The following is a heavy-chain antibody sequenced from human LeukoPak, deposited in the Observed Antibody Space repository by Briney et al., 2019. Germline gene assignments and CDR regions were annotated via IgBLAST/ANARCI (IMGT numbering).Heavy chain of an antibody. D-gene: IGHD3-22*01. CDR2: INPSGGST. CDR1: GYTFTSYY. CDR3: ARAPRPPWDDSSGLDY. Sequence: ASVKVSCKASGYTFTSYYMHWVRQAPGQGLEWMGIINPSGGSTSYAQKFQGRVTMTRDTSTSTVYMDLSSLRSEDTAVYYCARAPRPPWDDSSGLDYWGQGTLVTVSS. J-gene: IGHJ4*02. V-gene: IGHV1-46*01.